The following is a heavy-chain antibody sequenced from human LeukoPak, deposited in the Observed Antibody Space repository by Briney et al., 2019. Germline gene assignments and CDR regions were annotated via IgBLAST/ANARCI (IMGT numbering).Heavy chain of an antibody. CDR1: GFTFSSYG. V-gene: IGHV3-30*18. Sequence: PGGSLRLSCAASGFTFSSYGMHWVRQAPGKGLEWVAVISYDGSNKYYADSVKGRFTISRDNSKNTLYLQMNSLRAEDTAVYYCVKPQLHSSGWYVFDYWGQGTLVTVSS. CDR2: ISYDGSNK. CDR3: VKPQLHSSGWYVFDY. D-gene: IGHD6-19*01. J-gene: IGHJ4*02.